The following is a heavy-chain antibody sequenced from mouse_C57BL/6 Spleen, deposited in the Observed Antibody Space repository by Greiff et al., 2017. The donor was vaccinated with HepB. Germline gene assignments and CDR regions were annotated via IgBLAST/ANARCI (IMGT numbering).Heavy chain of an antibody. CDR2: ISGGGGNT. V-gene: IGHV5-9*01. D-gene: IGHD1-1*01. Sequence: EVNVVESGGGLVKPGGSLKLSCAASGFTFSSYTMSWVRQTPEKRLEWVATISGGGGNTYYPDSVKGRFTISRDNAKNTLYLQMSSLRSEDTALYYCARPITTVVATDWYFDVWGTGTTVTVSS. J-gene: IGHJ1*03. CDR1: GFTFSSYT. CDR3: ARPITTVVATDWYFDV.